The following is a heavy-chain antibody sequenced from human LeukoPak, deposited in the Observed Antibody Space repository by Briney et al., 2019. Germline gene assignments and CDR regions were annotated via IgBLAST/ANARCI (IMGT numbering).Heavy chain of an antibody. J-gene: IGHJ4*02. CDR2: ISGSGGST. CDR3: AKVAGACSGGSCYFYYFDY. CDR1: GFTFSSYG. D-gene: IGHD2-15*01. V-gene: IGHV3-23*01. Sequence: PGGSLRLSCAASGFTFSSYGMSWVRQAPGKGLEWVSAISGSGGSTYYAGSVKGRFTISRDNSKNTLYLQMNSLRAEDTAVYYCAKVAGACSGGSCYFYYFDYWGQGTLVTVSS.